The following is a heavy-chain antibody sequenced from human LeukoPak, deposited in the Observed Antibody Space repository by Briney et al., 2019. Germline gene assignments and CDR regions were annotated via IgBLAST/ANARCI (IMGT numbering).Heavy chain of an antibody. CDR1: GYTFTSYY. CDR2: INPSGGST. D-gene: IGHD6-13*01. J-gene: IGHJ3*02. Sequence: ASVKVSCRASGYTFTSYYMHWVRQAPGQGLEWMGIINPSGGSTSYAQKFQGRVTMTRDTSTSTVYMELSSLRSEDTAVYYCAREAARGAFDIWGQGTMVTVSS. CDR3: AREAARGAFDI. V-gene: IGHV1-46*01.